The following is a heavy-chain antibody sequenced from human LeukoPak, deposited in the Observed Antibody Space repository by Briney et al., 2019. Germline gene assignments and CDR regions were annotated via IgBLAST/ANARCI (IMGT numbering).Heavy chain of an antibody. CDR2: INTDGSST. Sequence: GGSLRLSCAASGFTFSSYWMHWVRQAPGKGLVWVSRINTDGSSTSYADSVKGRFTISRDNAKNTLYLQMNSLRAEDTAVYYCAREGYYGDTDYWGQGTLVTVSS. D-gene: IGHD4-17*01. J-gene: IGHJ4*02. V-gene: IGHV3-74*01. CDR3: AREGYYGDTDY. CDR1: GFTFSSYW.